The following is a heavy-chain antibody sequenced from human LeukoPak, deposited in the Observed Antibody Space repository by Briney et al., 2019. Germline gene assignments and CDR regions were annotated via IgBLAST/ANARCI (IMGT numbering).Heavy chain of an antibody. Sequence: SETLSLTCAVYGGSFSSYYWSWIRQPPGKGLEWIGEINHSGSTNYNPSLKSRVTISVDTSKNQFSLKLSSVTAADTAVYYCARAGYSSSWYDYWGQGTLVTVSS. D-gene: IGHD6-13*01. CDR2: INHSGST. J-gene: IGHJ4*02. CDR3: ARAGYSSSWYDY. CDR1: GGSFSSYY. V-gene: IGHV4-34*01.